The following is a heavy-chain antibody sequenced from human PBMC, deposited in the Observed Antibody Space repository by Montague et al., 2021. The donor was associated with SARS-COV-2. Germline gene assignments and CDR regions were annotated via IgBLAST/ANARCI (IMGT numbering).Heavy chain of an antibody. J-gene: IGHJ3*02. CDR2: SYYSGTT. D-gene: IGHD3-10*01. CDR3: ARGSYGSGSYHAFDI. Sequence: SETLSLTCTVSGDSFNSPKYYCAWIRLPPGKGLEWIGSSYYSGTTYDXXXLRGQVTMSVDTSKTQFSLKMNSVTAADTAVYYCARGSYGSGSYHAFDIWSQGTVVAVSS. V-gene: IGHV4-39*01. CDR1: GDSFNSPKYY.